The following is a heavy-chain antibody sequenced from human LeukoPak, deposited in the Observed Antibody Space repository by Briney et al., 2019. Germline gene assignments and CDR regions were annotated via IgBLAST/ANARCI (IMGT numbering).Heavy chain of an antibody. V-gene: IGHV3-53*01. J-gene: IGHJ4*02. CDR2: IYSGGST. CDR1: GFTFSSYW. D-gene: IGHD1-26*01. Sequence: GGSLRLSCAASGFTFSSYWMHWVRQAPGKGLVWVSVIYSGGSTYYADSVKGRFTISRDDSKNTLYLQMNSLRAEDTAVYYCARDIGGSYTPGDYWGQGTLVTVSS. CDR3: ARDIGGSYTPGDY.